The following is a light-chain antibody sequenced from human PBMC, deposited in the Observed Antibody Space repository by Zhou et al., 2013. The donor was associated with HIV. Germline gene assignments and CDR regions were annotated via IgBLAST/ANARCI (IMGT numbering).Light chain of an antibody. Sequence: EIVLTQSPATLSLSPGERATLSCRASQSVSSDLAWYQQKPGQAPRLLIYDASNRATGIPARFSGSGSGTDFTLTISSLEPGDFAVYYCQQRSNWPRAFGGGTKVEIK. CDR3: QQRSNWPRA. J-gene: IGKJ4*01. V-gene: IGKV3-11*01. CDR2: DAS. CDR1: QSVSSD.